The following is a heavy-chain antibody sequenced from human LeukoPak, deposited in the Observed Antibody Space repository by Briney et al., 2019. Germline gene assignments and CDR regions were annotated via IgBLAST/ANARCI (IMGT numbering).Heavy chain of an antibody. D-gene: IGHD2-21*01. CDR1: GGSISSGGYS. J-gene: IGHJ4*02. CDR2: IYYSGST. Sequence: SETLSLTCTVSGGSISSGGYSWSWIRQHPGKGLEWIGYIYYSGSTYYNPSLKSRVTISVDTSKNQFSLKLSSVTAADTAVYYCASSDRGGGDFDYWGQGTLVTVSS. CDR3: ASSDRGGGDFDY. V-gene: IGHV4-31*03.